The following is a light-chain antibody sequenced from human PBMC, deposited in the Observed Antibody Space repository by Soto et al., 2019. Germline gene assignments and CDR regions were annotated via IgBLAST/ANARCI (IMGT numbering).Light chain of an antibody. CDR2: GAS. CDR1: QSFSSRY. V-gene: IGKV3D-20*02. J-gene: IGKJ5*01. CDR3: QQRSNWPPIT. Sequence: EIVLTQSPGTLSLSPGERATLSCRASQSFSSRYLAWYQQKPGQAPRLLIYGASSRATGIPARFSGGGSGTDFTLTIDNLEPEDFAIYYCQQRSNWPPITFGQGTRLEIK.